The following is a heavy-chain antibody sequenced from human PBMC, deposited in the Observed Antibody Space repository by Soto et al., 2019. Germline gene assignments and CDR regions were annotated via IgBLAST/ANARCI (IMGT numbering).Heavy chain of an antibody. Sequence: SETLSLTCTVSSGYITNYYWSWIRQPPGKGLEWIGYIFYSGNTNYNPSLRSRVTISVDTSKNQFSLRLSSVTAADTAVYYCARDSGYGDPFDYWGQGTLVTVS. J-gene: IGHJ4*02. CDR2: IFYSGNT. D-gene: IGHD4-17*01. CDR3: ARDSGYGDPFDY. V-gene: IGHV4-59*01. CDR1: SGYITNYY.